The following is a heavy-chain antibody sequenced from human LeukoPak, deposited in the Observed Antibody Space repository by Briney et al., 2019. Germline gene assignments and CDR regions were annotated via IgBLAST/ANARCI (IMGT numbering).Heavy chain of an antibody. D-gene: IGHD2-15*01. V-gene: IGHV1-2*02. Sequence: GASVNVSFKASGYTFTGYYLHWVGQPPSQGRAWMRWINPNSGDTNYAQTFHGRVTMTRDTSISTTYMELSRLRSDDTAVYYCARHLGYCSGGSCYAENYFDYWGQGTLVTVSS. J-gene: IGHJ4*02. CDR1: GYTFTGYY. CDR3: ARHLGYCSGGSCYAENYFDY. CDR2: INPNSGDT.